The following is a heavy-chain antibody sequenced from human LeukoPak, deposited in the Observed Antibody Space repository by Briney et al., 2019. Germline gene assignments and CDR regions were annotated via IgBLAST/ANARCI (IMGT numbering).Heavy chain of an antibody. J-gene: IGHJ5*02. D-gene: IGHD2-21*02. Sequence: GGSLRLSCAASGFPFSNHAMSWVRQPPGKGLEWVSAISNGNTYYADSVRGRFTISRDDSKNMVHLQMNSLRVEDTARYYCVREAGHCASVCLKSNWFDPWGQGTLVTVSS. CDR1: GFPFSNHA. CDR3: VREAGHCASVCLKSNWFDP. V-gene: IGHV3-23*01. CDR2: ISNGNT.